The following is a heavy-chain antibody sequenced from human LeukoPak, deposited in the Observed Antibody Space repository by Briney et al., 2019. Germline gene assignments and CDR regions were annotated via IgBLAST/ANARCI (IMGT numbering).Heavy chain of an antibody. Sequence: SETLSLTCAVYGGSFSGYYWSWIRQPPGKGLEWIGYIYYSGSTYYNPSLKSRATISVDTSKNQFSLKLSSVTAADTAVYYCARDSDFWSGYYYFXYXXQGXXXTVS. J-gene: IGHJ4*02. V-gene: IGHV4-30-4*08. D-gene: IGHD3-3*01. CDR2: IYYSGST. CDR3: ARDSDFWSGYYYFXY. CDR1: GGSFSGYY.